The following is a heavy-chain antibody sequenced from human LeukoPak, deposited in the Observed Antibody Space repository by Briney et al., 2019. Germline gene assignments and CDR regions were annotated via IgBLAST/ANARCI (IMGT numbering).Heavy chain of an antibody. D-gene: IGHD3-10*01. CDR2: TIGSGAST. J-gene: IGHJ4*02. CDR3: AKDPEGFGEPSLIFYY. Sequence: PGGSLRLSCEPSALTFSSYSMRWVRQAPGEVLEWVSATIGSGASTYYADSMKGRLTISRYNSKDSLYLQRNSLRAEDTAVYYCAKDPEGFGEPSLIFYYWGQGTLVTVAS. CDR1: ALTFSSYS. V-gene: IGHV3-23*01.